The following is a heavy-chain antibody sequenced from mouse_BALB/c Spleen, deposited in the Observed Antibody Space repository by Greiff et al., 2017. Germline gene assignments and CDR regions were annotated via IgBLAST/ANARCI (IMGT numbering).Heavy chain of an antibody. CDR3: ARGGYYRYFPFDY. D-gene: IGHD2-14*01. V-gene: IGHV1-87*01. J-gene: IGHJ2*01. CDR2: IYPGDGDT. Sequence: QVQLQQSGAELARPGASVKLSCKASGYTFTSYWMQWVKQRPGQGLEWIGAIYPGDGDTRYTQKFKGKATLTADKSSSTAYMQLSSLASEDSAVYYCARGGYYRYFPFDYWGQGTTLTVSS. CDR1: GYTFTSYW.